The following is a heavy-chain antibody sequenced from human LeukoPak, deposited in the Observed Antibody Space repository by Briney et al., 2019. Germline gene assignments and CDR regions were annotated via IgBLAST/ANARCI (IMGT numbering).Heavy chain of an antibody. D-gene: IGHD1-20*01. CDR2: MFHSGST. CDR1: GGSISSGSYY. V-gene: IGHV4-39*07. J-gene: IGHJ4*02. CDR3: ARVRYNWNRDFDY. Sequence: PSETLSLTCTVSGGSISSGSYYWGWIRQPPGKGLEWIGSMFHSGSTYYNPSLKSRVTMSVDTSKNQFSLKLSSVTAADTAVYYCARVRYNWNRDFDYWGQGTLVTVSS.